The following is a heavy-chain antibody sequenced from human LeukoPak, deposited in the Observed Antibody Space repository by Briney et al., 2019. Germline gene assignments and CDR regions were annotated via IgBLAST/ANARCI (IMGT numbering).Heavy chain of an antibody. CDR2: IKGDGSEK. CDR1: GFTFSTYW. Sequence: PGGSLRLSCAASGFTFSTYWMSWVRQAPGKGLEWVAIIKGDGSEKAYVDSVKGRFSISRDNAENSLYLQMSSLRAEDTAVYDCAKDWGYEEAGIDFWGQGTLVTVSS. J-gene: IGHJ4*02. D-gene: IGHD6-13*01. CDR3: AKDWGYEEAGIDF. V-gene: IGHV3-7*04.